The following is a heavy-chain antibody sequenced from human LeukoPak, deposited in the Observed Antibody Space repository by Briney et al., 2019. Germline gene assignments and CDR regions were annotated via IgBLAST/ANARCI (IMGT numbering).Heavy chain of an antibody. D-gene: IGHD2-2*02. V-gene: IGHV3-48*01. Sequence: GGSLRLSCAASGFTFSSYSMNWVRQAPGKGLEWVSYISSSSSTIYYADSVKGRFTISRDNAKNSLYLQMNSLRAEDTAVYYCAKGVYIVVVPAAIDYWGQGTLVTVSS. CDR2: ISSSSSTI. CDR3: AKGVYIVVVPAAIDY. CDR1: GFTFSSYS. J-gene: IGHJ4*02.